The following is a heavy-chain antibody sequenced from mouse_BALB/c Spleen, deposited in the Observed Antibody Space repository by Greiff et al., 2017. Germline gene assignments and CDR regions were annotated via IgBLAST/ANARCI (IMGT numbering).Heavy chain of an antibody. CDR2: IYPGSGST. Sequence: LQHPGSELVRPGASVKLSCKASGYTFTSYWMHWVKQRHGQGLEWIGNIYPGSGSTNYDEKFKSKGTLTVDTSSSTAYMHLSSLTSEDSAVYYCTRSRDGNSWFAYWGQGTLVTVSA. CDR1: GYTFTSYW. CDR3: TRSRDGNSWFAY. J-gene: IGHJ3*01. V-gene: IGHV1S22*01. D-gene: IGHD2-1*01.